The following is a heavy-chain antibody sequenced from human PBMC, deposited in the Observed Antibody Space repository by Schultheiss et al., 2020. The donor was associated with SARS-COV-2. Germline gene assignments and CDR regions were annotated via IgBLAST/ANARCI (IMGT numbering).Heavy chain of an antibody. V-gene: IGHV2-5*01. D-gene: IGHD3-22*01. CDR2: IYWNDDK. CDR3: AHRSYDSSGYLVDY. J-gene: IGHJ4*02. CDR1: GFSLATSGVG. Sequence: SGPTLVKPTQTLTLTCTFSGFSLATSGVGVGWIRQPPGKALEWLALIYWNDDKRYSPSLKSRLTITKDTSKNQVVLTMTNMDPVDTATYYCAHRSYDSSGYLVDYWGQGTLVTVSS.